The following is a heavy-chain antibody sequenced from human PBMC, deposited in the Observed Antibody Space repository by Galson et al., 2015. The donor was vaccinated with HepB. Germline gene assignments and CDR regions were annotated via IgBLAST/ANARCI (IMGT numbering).Heavy chain of an antibody. CDR2: ISYDGSNK. Sequence: LRLSCAASGFTFSSYAMHWVRQAPGKGLEWVAVISYDGSNKYYADSVKGRFTISRDNSKNTLYLQMNSLRAEDTAVYYCARVDSFMITFGGVPLGAFDIWGQGTMVTVSS. V-gene: IGHV3-30-3*01. J-gene: IGHJ3*02. D-gene: IGHD3-16*01. CDR1: GFTFSSYA. CDR3: ARVDSFMITFGGVPLGAFDI.